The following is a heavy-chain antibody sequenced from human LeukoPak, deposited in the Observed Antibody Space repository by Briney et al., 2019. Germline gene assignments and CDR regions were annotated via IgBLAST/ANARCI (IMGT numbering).Heavy chain of an antibody. CDR3: ARDLYYYDSSGGFDY. J-gene: IGHJ4*02. Sequence: ASVKVSCKASGYTFTGYYMHWVRQAPGQGLEWIGWINPNSGGTNYAQKFQGRVTMTRDTTISTAYMELSRLRSDDTAVYYCARDLYYYDSSGGFDYWGQGTLVTVSS. V-gene: IGHV1-2*02. CDR2: INPNSGGT. D-gene: IGHD3-22*01. CDR1: GYTFTGYY.